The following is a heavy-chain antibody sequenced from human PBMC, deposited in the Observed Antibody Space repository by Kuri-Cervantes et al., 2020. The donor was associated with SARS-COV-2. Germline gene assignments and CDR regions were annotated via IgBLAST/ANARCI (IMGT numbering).Heavy chain of an antibody. CDR3: ARESPLLDAFDI. Sequence: GESLKISCAASGFTFSNAWMSWVRQAPGKGLEWVSGINWNGGSTGYADSVKGRFTISRDNSKNTLYLQMNSLRAEDTAVYYCARESPLLDAFDIWGQGTMVTVSS. V-gene: IGHV3-20*04. J-gene: IGHJ3*02. CDR2: INWNGGST. CDR1: GFTFSNAW.